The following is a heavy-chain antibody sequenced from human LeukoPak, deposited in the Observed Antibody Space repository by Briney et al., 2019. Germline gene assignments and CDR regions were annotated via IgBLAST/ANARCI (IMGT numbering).Heavy chain of an antibody. D-gene: IGHD6-19*01. V-gene: IGHV3-30*04. CDR3: ARDRAGDSTTYFDY. CDR1: GFTFSSYA. CDR2: ISYDGSNK. J-gene: IGHJ4*02. Sequence: GGSLRLSCAASGFTFSSYAMHWVRQAPGKGLEWVAVISYDGSNKYYADSVKGRFTISRDNSKNTLYLQMNSLRAEDTAVYYCARDRAGDSTTYFDYWGQGTLVTVSS.